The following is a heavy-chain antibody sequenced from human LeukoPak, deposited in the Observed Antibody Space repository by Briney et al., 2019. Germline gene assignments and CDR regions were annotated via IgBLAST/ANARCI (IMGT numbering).Heavy chain of an antibody. CDR1: GGSISSYY. CDR2: IYYSGST. D-gene: IGHD5-18*01. V-gene: IGHV4-59*01. J-gene: IGHJ4*02. CDR3: ARVGRGYSYGPFDS. Sequence: PSEPLSLTCTVSGGSISSYYWIWIRQPPGKALECIGYIYYSGSTNYNPSLKSRVTISVDTSKNQFSLKLNSVTAADTAVYYWARVGRGYSYGPFDSWGQGTLVTVSS.